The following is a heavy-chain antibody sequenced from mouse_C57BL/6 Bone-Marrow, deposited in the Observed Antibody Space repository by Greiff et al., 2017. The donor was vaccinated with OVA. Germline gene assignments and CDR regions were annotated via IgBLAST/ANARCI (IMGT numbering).Heavy chain of an antibody. D-gene: IGHD2-1*01. CDR1: GYSITSGYY. CDR2: ISYDGSN. V-gene: IGHV3-6*01. CDR3: ARGYYGNYAWFAY. Sequence: DVKLQESGPGLVKPSQSLSLTCSVTGYSITSGYYWNWIRQFPGNKLEWMGYISYDGSNNYNPSLKNRISITRDTSKNQFFLKLNSVTTEDTATYYCARGYYGNYAWFAYWGQGTLVTVSA. J-gene: IGHJ3*01.